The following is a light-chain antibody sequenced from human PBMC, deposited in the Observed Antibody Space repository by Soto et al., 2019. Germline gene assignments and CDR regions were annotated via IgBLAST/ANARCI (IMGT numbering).Light chain of an antibody. V-gene: IGKV1-33*01. J-gene: IGKJ4*01. CDR1: QSISSY. CDR2: DAS. Sequence: DIQMTQSPSSLSASVGDRVTITCRASQSISSYLNWYQQKPGKAPKLLIYDASSLESGVPSRFSGSGSGTDFTFTINSLQPEDIATYYCQQYDNLPLTFGGGTKVDIK. CDR3: QQYDNLPLT.